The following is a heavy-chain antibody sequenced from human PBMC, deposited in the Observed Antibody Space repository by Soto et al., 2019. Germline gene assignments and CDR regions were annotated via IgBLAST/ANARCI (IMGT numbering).Heavy chain of an antibody. D-gene: IGHD6-13*01. Sequence: ASVKVSCKASGYTFTSNWIHWVRRAPGQGLEWMGIINPSGGSTYYAQKFQGRVMLTRDTSTSTVYMEVTSLTSEDTAVYYCARDHGISSSGAWWLDPWGQGTLVTVSS. CDR3: ARDHGISSSGAWWLDP. CDR2: INPSGGST. CDR1: GYTFTSNW. J-gene: IGHJ5*02. V-gene: IGHV1-46*01.